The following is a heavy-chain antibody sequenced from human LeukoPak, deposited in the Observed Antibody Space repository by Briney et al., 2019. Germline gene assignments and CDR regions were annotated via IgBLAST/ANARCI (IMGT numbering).Heavy chain of an antibody. CDR1: GFSFNNYW. CDR3: ARDVDGTLDY. Sequence: GGSLRLSCAASGFSFNNYWMAWVRQAPGKGLEWVANIKQDGSKKNYVDSVKGRFTISRDNAKNSLYLQMNSLRADDTAVYYCARDVDGTLDYWGQGTLVTVSS. CDR2: IKQDGSKK. D-gene: IGHD5-24*01. J-gene: IGHJ4*02. V-gene: IGHV3-7*01.